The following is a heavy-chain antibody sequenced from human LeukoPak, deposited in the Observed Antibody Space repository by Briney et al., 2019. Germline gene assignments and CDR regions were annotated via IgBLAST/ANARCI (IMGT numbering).Heavy chain of an antibody. J-gene: IGHJ1*01. D-gene: IGHD4-11*01. CDR1: GFTFSHYG. CDR3: AKDAQRGFDYSNSLQN. V-gene: IGHV3-33*06. CDR2: IWSDGSDK. Sequence: HPGGSLRLSCAASGFTFSHYGMLWVRQTPGAGLEWVAVIWSDGSDKYYAKSVKGRFTISRDNSKNSLFLQMNSLRAEDTAVYYCAKDAQRGFDYSNSLQNWGQGILVTVSS.